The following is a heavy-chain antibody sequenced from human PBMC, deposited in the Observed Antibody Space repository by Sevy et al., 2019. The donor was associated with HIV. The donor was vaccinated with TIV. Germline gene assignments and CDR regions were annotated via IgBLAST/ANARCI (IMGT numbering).Heavy chain of an antibody. CDR3: AKGSYYGSGSYYSHFDY. V-gene: IGHV3-43*01. D-gene: IGHD3-10*01. CDR2: ISWDGGST. Sequence: GGSLRLSCAASGFTFDDYTMHWVRQAPGKGLEWVSLISWDGGSTYYADSVKGRFTISRDNSKNSLYLQMNSLRTEDTALYYCAKGSYYGSGSYYSHFDYWGQGTLVTVSS. J-gene: IGHJ4*02. CDR1: GFTFDDYT.